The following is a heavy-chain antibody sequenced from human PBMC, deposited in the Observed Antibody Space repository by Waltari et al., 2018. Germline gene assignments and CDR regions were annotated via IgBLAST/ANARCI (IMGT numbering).Heavy chain of an antibody. J-gene: IGHJ5*02. CDR3: ARVNSNYVNWFDP. CDR2: RNWDGSST. CDR1: GFPFDHYA. D-gene: IGHD4-4*01. Sequence: EEQLVESGGGVVRPGGSLRLSCAASGFPFDHYAMAWVRQAPGKGLEGFSGRNWDGSSTEYADSVKGRFTISRDNAKNSLHLHVNSLTAEDTAFYYCARVNSNYVNWFDPWGQGTLVIVSS. V-gene: IGHV3-20*04.